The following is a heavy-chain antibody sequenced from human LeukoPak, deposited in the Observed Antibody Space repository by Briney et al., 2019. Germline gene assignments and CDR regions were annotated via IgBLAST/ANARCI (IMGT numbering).Heavy chain of an antibody. CDR1: GFTVSSNS. Sequence: PGGSLRLSCTVSGFTVSSNSMSWVRQAPGKGLEWVSFIYSDNTHYSDSVKGRFTISRDNSKNTLYLQMSSLRPEDTAVYSCAKVGNWNDVYYYMDVWGKGTTVTISS. J-gene: IGHJ6*03. CDR3: AKVGNWNDVYYYMDV. V-gene: IGHV3-66*03. CDR2: IYSDNT. D-gene: IGHD1-1*01.